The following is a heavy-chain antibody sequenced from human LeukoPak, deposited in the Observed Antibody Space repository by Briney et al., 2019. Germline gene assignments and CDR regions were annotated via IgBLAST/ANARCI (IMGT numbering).Heavy chain of an antibody. V-gene: IGHV4-59*01. Sequence: SETLSLTCTVSGGSISSYYWSWIRQPPGKGLEWIGYIYYSGSTNYNPSLKSRVTISVDTSKNQFSLKLSSVTAADTAVYYCAREGLYNWFDPWGQGTLVTVSS. CDR1: GGSISSYY. D-gene: IGHD3-22*01. J-gene: IGHJ5*02. CDR2: IYYSGST. CDR3: AREGLYNWFDP.